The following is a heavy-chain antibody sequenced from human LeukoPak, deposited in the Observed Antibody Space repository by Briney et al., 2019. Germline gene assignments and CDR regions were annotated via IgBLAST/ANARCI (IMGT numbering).Heavy chain of an antibody. CDR1: GFALSNHA. V-gene: IGHV3-23*01. CDR2: VSDSGTST. J-gene: IGHJ4*02. D-gene: IGHD2-8*01. Sequence: PGGSLRLSCAASGFALSNHAMSWVRQAPGKGLEWVSGVSDSGTSTDYADSVKGRSTISRDNSKNMLYLQMNSLRAEDTAVYYCAKDRGIFYYRGFDYWGQGALVTVSS. CDR3: AKDRGIFYYRGFDY.